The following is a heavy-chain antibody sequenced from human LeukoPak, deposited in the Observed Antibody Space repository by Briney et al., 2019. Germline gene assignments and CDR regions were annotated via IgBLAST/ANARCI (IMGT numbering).Heavy chain of an antibody. D-gene: IGHD1-26*01. CDR3: ARDMSSYFQH. CDR2: ISSSSTI. V-gene: IGHV3-48*01. Sequence: LPGGSLRLSCAASGFTFSSYSMNWVRQAPGKGLEWVSYISSSSTIYYADSVKGRFTISRDNAKNSLYLQMNSLRAEDTAVYYCARDMSSYFQHWGQGTLVTVSS. J-gene: IGHJ1*01. CDR1: GFTFSSYS.